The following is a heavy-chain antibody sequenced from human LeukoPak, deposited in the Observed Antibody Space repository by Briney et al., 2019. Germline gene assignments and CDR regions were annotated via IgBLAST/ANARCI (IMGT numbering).Heavy chain of an antibody. D-gene: IGHD3-16*01. J-gene: IGHJ4*02. CDR3: ARQAGNRLGDYFDY. Sequence: SETLSLTCTVSGGSISGYYWGWFRQPPGVGLEWIGYIHYTGTTNYNPSLKSRVTISVDTSKNQVSLKLSSVTAADAAVYYCARQAGNRLGDYFDYWGQGTLVTVSS. CDR2: IHYTGTT. CDR1: GGSISGYY. V-gene: IGHV4-59*08.